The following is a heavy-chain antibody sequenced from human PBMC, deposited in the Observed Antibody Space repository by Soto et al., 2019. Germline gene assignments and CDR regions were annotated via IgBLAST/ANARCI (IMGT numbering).Heavy chain of an antibody. V-gene: IGHV4-59*12. J-gene: IGHJ5*02. D-gene: IGHD2-2*01. CDR1: GGSISNYY. CDR2: IYYSGST. Sequence: SETLSLTCIVSGGSISNYYWSWIRQPPGKGLEWIGYIYYSGSTYYNPSLKSRVTISVDTSKNQFSLKLSSVTAADTAVYYCARVPDRWGQGTLVTVSS. CDR3: ARVPDR.